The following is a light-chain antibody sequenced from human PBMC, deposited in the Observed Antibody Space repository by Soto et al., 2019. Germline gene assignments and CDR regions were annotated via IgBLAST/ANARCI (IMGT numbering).Light chain of an antibody. CDR1: QSISSY. Sequence: DIQLTQSPSSLSASVGDRVTITCRASQSISSYLNWYQQKPGKAPNLLIYGASSLHSGVPSRFSGSGSGTDFTLSISSLQPEDFATYYCQQSSSTPRTFGQGTKVEIK. V-gene: IGKV1-39*01. CDR3: QQSSSTPRT. CDR2: GAS. J-gene: IGKJ1*01.